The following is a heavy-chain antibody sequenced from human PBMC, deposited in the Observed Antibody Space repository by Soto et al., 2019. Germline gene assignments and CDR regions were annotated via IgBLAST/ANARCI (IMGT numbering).Heavy chain of an antibody. J-gene: IGHJ3*02. CDR1: GFIFDDYA. CDR3: ARGRGGSYTDGFDI. D-gene: IGHD3-10*01. CDR2: TSWNSGSI. Sequence: EVQLVESGGGLVQPGRSLRLSCAASGFIFDDYAMHWVRQAPGKGLERVSSTSWNSGSIGYADSVKGRFTVPRDSXXSSLYLEMSSLRAEDTALYYCARGRGGSYTDGFDIWGQGTMVTVSS. V-gene: IGHV3-9*01.